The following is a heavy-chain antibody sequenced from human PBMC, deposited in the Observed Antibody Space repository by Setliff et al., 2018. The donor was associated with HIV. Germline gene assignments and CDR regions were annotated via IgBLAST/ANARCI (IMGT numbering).Heavy chain of an antibody. CDR1: GFTFSSYG. D-gene: IGHD6-6*01. V-gene: IGHV3-21*04. Sequence: GWSLRLSCAASGFTFSSYGMHWVRQAPGKGLEWVSSISSISSYIYYADSVKGRFTISRDNAKNSLYLQMNSLRAEDTAVYYCVRQVSYYHFYMDVWGKGTTVTVLL. CDR2: ISSISSYI. CDR3: VRQVSYYHFYMDV. J-gene: IGHJ6*03.